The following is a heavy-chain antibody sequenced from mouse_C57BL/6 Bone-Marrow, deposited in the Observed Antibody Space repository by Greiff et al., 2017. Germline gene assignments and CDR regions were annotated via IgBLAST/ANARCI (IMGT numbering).Heavy chain of an antibody. D-gene: IGHD1-1*01. J-gene: IGHJ2*01. CDR3: ARHYYGSSSLFDY. Sequence: VQLQQPGAELVKPGASVKMSCKASGYTFTDYNMHWVKQSHGKSLEWIGYINPNNGGTSYNQKFKGKATLTVNKSSSTAYMELRSLTSEDSAVYYCARHYYGSSSLFDYWGQGTTLTVSS. CDR2: INPNNGGT. V-gene: IGHV1-22*01. CDR1: GYTFTDYN.